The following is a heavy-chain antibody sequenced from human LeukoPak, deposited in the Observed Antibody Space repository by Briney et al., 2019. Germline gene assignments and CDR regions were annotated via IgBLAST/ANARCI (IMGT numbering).Heavy chain of an antibody. CDR3: AKRGIVIRGILVIGYHQEAYHYDY. Sequence: PGGSLRLSCVVSGISLSNYTMTWVRQAPGQGLEWVSYISERGGGTTYADSVKGRFTISRDTSLNTLYLQMTSLRAEDTAVYFCAKRGIVIRGILVIGYHQEAYHYDYWGQGVLVTVFS. D-gene: IGHD3-10*01. J-gene: IGHJ4*02. CDR2: ISERGGGT. V-gene: IGHV3-23*01. CDR1: GISLSNYT.